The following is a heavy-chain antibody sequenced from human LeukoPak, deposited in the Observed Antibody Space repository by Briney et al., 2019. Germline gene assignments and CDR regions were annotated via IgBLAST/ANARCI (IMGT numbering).Heavy chain of an antibody. CDR3: ARVRKVPRINYYTDV. CDR1: GYTFTSYD. J-gene: IGHJ6*03. Sequence: GASVKVSCKASGYTFTSYDINWVRQATGQGLEWMGWMNPNSGNTGYAQKFQGRVTITRNPSISTAYMELSSLRSEDTAVYYCARVRKVPRINYYTDVWGKGTTVTVSS. V-gene: IGHV1-8*03. D-gene: IGHD2-15*01. CDR2: MNPNSGNT.